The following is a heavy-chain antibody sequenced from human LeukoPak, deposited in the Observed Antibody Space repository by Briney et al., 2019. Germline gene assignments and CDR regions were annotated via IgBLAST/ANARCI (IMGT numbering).Heavy chain of an antibody. CDR1: GFTFSTYW. D-gene: IGHD2-2*01. Sequence: PGGSLRLSCAASGFTFSTYWMNWVRQAPGKGLEWVAKIKQDGSEKYYVDSVKGRFTISRDNAKNLLSLQMNSLRAEDTAVYYCARDNIVPAAIDWYFYMDVWGKGTTVTVS. J-gene: IGHJ6*03. V-gene: IGHV3-7*01. CDR3: ARDNIVPAAIDWYFYMDV. CDR2: IKQDGSEK.